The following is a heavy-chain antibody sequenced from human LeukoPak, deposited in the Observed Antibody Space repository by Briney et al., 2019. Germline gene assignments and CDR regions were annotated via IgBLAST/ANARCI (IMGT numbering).Heavy chain of an antibody. Sequence: GGSLRLSCAASGFTFSSYAMSWVRQAPGKGLEWVSLISWDGGSTYYADSVKGRFTISRDNSKNSLYLQMNSLRTEDTALYYCAKGPLYSGSYVSSAEYFQHWGQGTLVTVSS. J-gene: IGHJ1*01. D-gene: IGHD1-26*01. CDR1: GFTFSSYA. V-gene: IGHV3-43*01. CDR3: AKGPLYSGSYVSSAEYFQH. CDR2: ISWDGGST.